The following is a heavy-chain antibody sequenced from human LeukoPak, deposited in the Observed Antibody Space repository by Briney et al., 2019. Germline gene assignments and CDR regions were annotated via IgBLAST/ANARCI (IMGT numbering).Heavy chain of an antibody. D-gene: IGHD2-2*02. V-gene: IGHV5-51*01. CDR2: IYPGDSDT. CDR3: ARVPYCSSTSCYTEFDY. Sequence: GESLKISCKGSGYSFTNYWIGWVRQMPGKGLEWMGIIYPGDSDTRYSPSFQGQVTISADKSTSTAYLQWSSLKASDTAMYYCARVPYCSSTSCYTEFDYWGQGTLVTVSS. J-gene: IGHJ4*02. CDR1: GYSFTNYW.